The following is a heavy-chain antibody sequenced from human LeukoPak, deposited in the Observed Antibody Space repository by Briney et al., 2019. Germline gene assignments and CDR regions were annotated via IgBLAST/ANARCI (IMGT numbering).Heavy chain of an antibody. CDR1: GGSFSGYY. Sequence: SETLSLTCADYGGSFSGYYWSWIRQPPGEGLGWIGQINHSGSTNYNPSLKSRVTISVDTSKNQFSLKLSSVTAADPAVYYCARGLTYYYGSGNYLGYWGQATMVTVSS. J-gene: IGHJ4*02. CDR3: ARGLTYYYGSGNYLGY. CDR2: INHSGST. D-gene: IGHD3-10*01. V-gene: IGHV4-34*01.